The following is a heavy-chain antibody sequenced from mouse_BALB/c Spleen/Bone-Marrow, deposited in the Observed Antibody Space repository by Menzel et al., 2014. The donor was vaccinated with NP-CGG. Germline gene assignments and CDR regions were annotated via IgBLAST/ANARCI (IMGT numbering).Heavy chain of an antibody. J-gene: IGHJ3*01. V-gene: IGHV3-2*02. CDR3: SRDYRYDTWFSY. Sequence: EVKLMKSGPGLVKPSQSLSLTCTVTGYSITSDYAWNWIRQFPGNKLEWMGYISYSGFTSYNPSLKSRISITRDTSKNQFFLQLNSVTTEDTATYYCSRDYRYDTWFSYWGQGTLVTVSA. D-gene: IGHD2-14*01. CDR1: GYSITSDYA. CDR2: ISYSGFT.